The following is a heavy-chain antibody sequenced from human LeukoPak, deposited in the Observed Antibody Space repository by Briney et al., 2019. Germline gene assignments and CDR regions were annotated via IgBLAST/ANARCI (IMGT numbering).Heavy chain of an antibody. CDR1: GVSFSGYY. D-gene: IGHD2-2*01. V-gene: IGHV4-34*01. J-gene: IGHJ6*04. CDR3: ARGGYCSSTSCYVDYYYGMDV. Sequence: SETLSLTCAVYGVSFSGYYWSWIRQPPGKGLEWIGEINHSGSTNYNPSLKSRVTISVDTSKNQFSLKLSSVTAADTAVYYCARGGYCSSTSCYVDYYYGMDVWGKGTTVTVSS. CDR2: INHSGST.